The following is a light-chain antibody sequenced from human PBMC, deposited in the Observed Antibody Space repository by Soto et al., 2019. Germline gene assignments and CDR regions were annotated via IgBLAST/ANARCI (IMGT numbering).Light chain of an antibody. V-gene: IGKV3-20*01. CDR1: QSISSN. CDR2: GAS. Sequence: EVVMTQSPATLSVSPGERATLSCRASQSISSNLVWYQQKPGQAPRLLFFGASIRATGLPDRFSGGGSGTDFNLTISRLEPEDFAVYYCQQYGSSTGTFGQGTKVDIK. CDR3: QQYGSSTGT. J-gene: IGKJ1*01.